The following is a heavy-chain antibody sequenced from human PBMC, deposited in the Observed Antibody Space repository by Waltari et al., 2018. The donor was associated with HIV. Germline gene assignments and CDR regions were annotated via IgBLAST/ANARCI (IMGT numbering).Heavy chain of an antibody. J-gene: IGHJ1*01. V-gene: IGHV3-49*03. CDR2: IRSQSYGGTS. D-gene: IGHD3-10*01. CDR3: VRDSLPKCAAGSCYRK. Sequence: EESGGGIVAHGRSLRLTCLTSGFEFQQYALSWIRQPPDKAPEGVGFIRSQSYGGTSDDAASAGGRFSISRDDSQRVVFLDITNFKTEDTCVYYCVRDSLPKCAAGSCYRKWGQGTKVTVSS. CDR1: GFEFQQYA.